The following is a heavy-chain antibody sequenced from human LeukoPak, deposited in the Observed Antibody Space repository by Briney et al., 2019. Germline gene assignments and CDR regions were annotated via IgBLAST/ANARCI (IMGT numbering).Heavy chain of an antibody. Sequence: ASVKVSCKASGGTFSSYAISWVRQAPGQGLEWMGGIIPIFGTANYAQKFQGRVTITTDESTSTAYMELSSLRSEDTTVYYCASSPAVANNGVWGNYYYMDVWGKGTTVTVYS. CDR3: ASSPAVANNGVWGNYYYMDV. J-gene: IGHJ6*03. V-gene: IGHV1-69*05. D-gene: IGHD2-8*01. CDR2: IIPIFGTA. CDR1: GGTFSSYA.